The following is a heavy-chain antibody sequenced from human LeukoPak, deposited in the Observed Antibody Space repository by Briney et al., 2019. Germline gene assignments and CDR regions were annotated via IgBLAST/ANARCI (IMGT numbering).Heavy chain of an antibody. J-gene: IGHJ4*02. V-gene: IGHV3-21*01. Sequence: KTGGCLRLSCAASGFTFSSYSMNWVRQAPGKGLEWVSSIISSSSYIYYADSVKGRFTISRDNAKNSLYLQMNSLRAEDTAVYYCAREAILLWFGELYPGPFDYWGQGTLVTVSS. CDR3: AREAILLWFGELYPGPFDY. CDR1: GFTFSSYS. D-gene: IGHD3-10*01. CDR2: IISSSSYI.